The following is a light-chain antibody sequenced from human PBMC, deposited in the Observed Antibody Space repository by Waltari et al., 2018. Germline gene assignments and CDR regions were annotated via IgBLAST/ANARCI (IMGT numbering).Light chain of an antibody. CDR1: NSNIGSNY. CDR2: NNN. J-gene: IGLJ2*01. Sequence: QSVLTQPPSASGTPGQRVTISCSGGNSNIGSNYVYWYQHLPGTAPKLLIYNNNQRPSGVPDRCSGSKSGTSASLATRGLRSEDEADYYCAAWDDRLSGPIFGGGTKLTVL. CDR3: AAWDDRLSGPI. V-gene: IGLV1-47*02.